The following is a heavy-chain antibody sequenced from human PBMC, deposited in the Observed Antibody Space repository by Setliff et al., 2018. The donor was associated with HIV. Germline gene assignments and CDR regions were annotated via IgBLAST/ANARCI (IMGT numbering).Heavy chain of an antibody. CDR3: ARVTSDSSGYYWGYYFDY. V-gene: IGHV3-30*01. CDR1: GFTFSSFA. CDR2: ISYDGSRI. D-gene: IGHD3-22*01. Sequence: PGGSLRLSCVASGFTFSSFAMHWVRQAPGKGLEWVSVISYDGSRISYADSVKGRFTISRDNSENTLYLQMNGLRSEDTAVYYCARVTSDSSGYYWGYYFDYWGQGTRVTVSS. J-gene: IGHJ4*02.